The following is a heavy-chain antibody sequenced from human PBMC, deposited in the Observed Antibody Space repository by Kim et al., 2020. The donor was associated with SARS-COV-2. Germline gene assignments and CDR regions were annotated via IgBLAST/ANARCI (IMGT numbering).Heavy chain of an antibody. CDR2: IYSGGST. CDR3: ASGNS. V-gene: IGHV3-53*04. J-gene: IGHJ4*02. Sequence: IYSGGSTYYADSVKGRFTISRHNSQNTLYLQMNSLRAEDTAVYYCASGNSWGQGTLVTVSS. D-gene: IGHD3-10*01.